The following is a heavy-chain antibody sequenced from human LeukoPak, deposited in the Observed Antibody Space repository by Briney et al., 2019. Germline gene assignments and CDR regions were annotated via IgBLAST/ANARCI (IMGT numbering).Heavy chain of an antibody. J-gene: IGHJ4*02. V-gene: IGHV1-46*01. CDR2: INPSGGST. CDR1: GYTFTGYY. CDR3: AREFGLNWGFDY. Sequence: ASVKVSCKASGYTFTGYYMHWVRQAPGQGLEWMGIINPSGGSTSYAQKFQGRVTMTRDTSTSTVYMELSSLRSEDTAVYYCAREFGLNWGFDYWGQGIQVTVSS. D-gene: IGHD7-27*01.